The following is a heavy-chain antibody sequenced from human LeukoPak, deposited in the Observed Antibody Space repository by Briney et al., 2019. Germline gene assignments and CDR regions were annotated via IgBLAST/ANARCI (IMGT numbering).Heavy chain of an antibody. J-gene: IGHJ4*02. V-gene: IGHV1-69*04. Sequence: SVKVSCKASGGTXSSYAISGVRQAPGQGLEWMERIIPILGIANYAQKFQGRVTITADKSTSTAYIELSSLRSEDTAVYYCARDYDSSGYYGYWGQGTLVTVSS. D-gene: IGHD3-22*01. CDR2: IIPILGIA. CDR3: ARDYDSSGYYGY. CDR1: GGTXSSYA.